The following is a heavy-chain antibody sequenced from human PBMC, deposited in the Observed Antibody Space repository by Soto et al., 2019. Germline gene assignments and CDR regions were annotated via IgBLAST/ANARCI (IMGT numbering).Heavy chain of an antibody. J-gene: IGHJ4*02. CDR1: GFTFSSYG. CDR2: ISYDGSNK. CDR3: AKESRDYYFDY. V-gene: IGHV3-30*18. Sequence: QVQLVESGGGVVQPGRSLRLSCAASGFTFSSYGMHWVRQAPGKGLEWVAVISYDGSNKYYADSVKGRFTISRDNSKNTLYLQMNSLRAEDTAVYYCAKESRDYYFDYWGQGTLVTVSS.